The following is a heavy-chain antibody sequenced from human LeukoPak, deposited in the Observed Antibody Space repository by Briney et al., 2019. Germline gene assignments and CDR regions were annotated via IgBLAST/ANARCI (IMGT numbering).Heavy chain of an antibody. J-gene: IGHJ4*02. CDR2: IYYSGST. Sequence: SETLSLTCTVSGGSISSSSYYWGWIRQPPGKGLEWIGSIYYSGSTYYNPSLKSRVTISVDTSKNQFSLKLSSVTAADTVVYYCARGAPAAAGRPFDYWGQGTLVTVSS. V-gene: IGHV4-39*07. CDR1: GGSISSSSYY. D-gene: IGHD6-13*01. CDR3: ARGAPAAAGRPFDY.